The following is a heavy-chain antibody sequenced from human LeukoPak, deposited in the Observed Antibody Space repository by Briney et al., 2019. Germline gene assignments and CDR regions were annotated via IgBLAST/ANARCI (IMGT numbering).Heavy chain of an antibody. CDR3: AKRTYSSSEAFDY. CDR2: ITDSGIT. D-gene: IGHD6-6*01. J-gene: IGHJ4*02. Sequence: GGSLRLSCAASGFTFSNYAMSWVRQAPGKGLEWISTITDSGITYYADSVKGRFTISRDNSRNTLYLQMNSLRAEDTAVYYCAKRTYSSSEAFDYWGQGTLVTVSS. V-gene: IGHV3-23*01. CDR1: GFTFSNYA.